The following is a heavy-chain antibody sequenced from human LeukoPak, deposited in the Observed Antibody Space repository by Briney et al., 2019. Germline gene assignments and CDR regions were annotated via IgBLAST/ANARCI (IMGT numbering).Heavy chain of an antibody. J-gene: IGHJ3*02. D-gene: IGHD3-10*01. Sequence: GGSLRLSCAASGFTFSSYSMNWVRQAPGKGLEWVSYISSSSSTIYYADPVKGRFTISRDNAKNSLYLQMNSLRAEDTAVYYCARDFSRGFDIWGQGTMVTVSS. CDR1: GFTFSSYS. CDR2: ISSSSSTI. V-gene: IGHV3-48*01. CDR3: ARDFSRGFDI.